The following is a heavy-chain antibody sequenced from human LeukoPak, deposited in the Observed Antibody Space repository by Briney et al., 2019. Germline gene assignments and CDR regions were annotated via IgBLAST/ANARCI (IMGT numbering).Heavy chain of an antibody. J-gene: IGHJ6*03. CDR3: AIDNSALAWGYYYYYYMDV. CDR2: INTKTGNP. V-gene: IGHV7-4-1*01. Sequence: ASVTVSCKASGYTFTSYAMNWVRQAPGQGLEWVGWINTKTGNPTNAQGFTGGFIFSSDTSVSTAYLQIRSLKAEDTAVYYCAIDNSALAWGYYYYYYMDVWGKGTTVTVSS. CDR1: GYTFTSYA. D-gene: IGHD7-27*01.